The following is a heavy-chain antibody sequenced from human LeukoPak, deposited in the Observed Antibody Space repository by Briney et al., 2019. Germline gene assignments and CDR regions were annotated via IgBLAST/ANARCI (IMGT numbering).Heavy chain of an antibody. Sequence: GGSLRLSCAASGFTFISYGMHWVRQAPGKGLEWVTFIRYDGSNKYYADSVKGRFIISRDNSKNTLYLQMNSLRAEDTAVYYCARVIVFRGYMDVWGKGTTVTVSS. D-gene: IGHD1-26*01. CDR1: GFTFISYG. CDR3: ARVIVFRGYMDV. CDR2: IRYDGSNK. J-gene: IGHJ6*03. V-gene: IGHV3-30*02.